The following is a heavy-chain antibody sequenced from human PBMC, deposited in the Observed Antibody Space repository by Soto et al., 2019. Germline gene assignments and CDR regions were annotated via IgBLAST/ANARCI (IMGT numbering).Heavy chain of an antibody. CDR2: ISSSGSTI. Sequence: PGGVLRLSCAASGFTFSSYEMNWVRQSPGKGLEWVSYISSSGSTIYYADSVKGRFTISRDNAKNSLYLQMNSLRAEDTAVYYCARDHKGGYYYYGMDVWGQGTTVTVSS. CDR1: GFTFSSYE. V-gene: IGHV3-48*03. J-gene: IGHJ6*02. CDR3: ARDHKGGYYYYGMDV.